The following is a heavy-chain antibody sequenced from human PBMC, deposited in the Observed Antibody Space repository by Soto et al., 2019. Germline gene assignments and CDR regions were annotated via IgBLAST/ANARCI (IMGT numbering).Heavy chain of an antibody. Sequence: QVQLVQSGSEVRRPGSSVKVSCKASGGSFSNSAIAWVRQAPGQGLEWLGMIIPIFTTTNYAQKFKDRLTITADGSPSTAYMELSGLKSSDTAVYFCARPSGLLGQFSALVDYWGQGTLVTVSS. V-gene: IGHV1-69*18. CDR1: GGSFSNSA. J-gene: IGHJ4*02. CDR2: IIPIFTTT. CDR3: ARPSGLLGQFSALVDY. D-gene: IGHD6-6*01.